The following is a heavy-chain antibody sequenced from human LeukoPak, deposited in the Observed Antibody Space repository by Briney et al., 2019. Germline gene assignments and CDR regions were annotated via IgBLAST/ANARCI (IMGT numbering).Heavy chain of an antibody. D-gene: IGHD6-6*01. CDR2: IWYDGSNK. CDR1: GFTFSNYG. J-gene: IGHJ6*02. CDR3: ARGGRARLTSYNYYGMDL. V-gene: IGHV3-33*08. Sequence: PGGSLRLSCAASGFTFSNYGMHWVRQAPGKGLEWVAVIWYDGSNKYYADSVKGRFTISRDNSKNALYVQMNSLRVEDTAIYYCARGGRARLTSYNYYGMDLWGQGTTVTVSS.